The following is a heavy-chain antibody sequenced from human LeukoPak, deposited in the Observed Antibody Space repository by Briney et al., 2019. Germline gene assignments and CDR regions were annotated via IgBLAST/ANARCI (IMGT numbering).Heavy chain of an antibody. Sequence: SGGSLRLSCAASGFTFRTYGMNWVRQAPGKGLEWVSTLSGSGGFTYYADSVRGRFTISRDNSKNTLYLQMNSLRAEDTAVYYCAKSGTRSSWSPRVKTYLDYWGQGTLVTVSS. CDR1: GFTFRTYG. V-gene: IGHV3-23*01. CDR3: AKSGTRSSWSPRVKTYLDY. J-gene: IGHJ4*02. CDR2: LSGSGGFT. D-gene: IGHD6-13*01.